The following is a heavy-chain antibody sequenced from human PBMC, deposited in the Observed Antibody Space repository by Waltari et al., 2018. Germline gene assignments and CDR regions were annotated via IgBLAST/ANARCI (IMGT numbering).Heavy chain of an antibody. D-gene: IGHD6-19*01. CDR3: ARDFAALPAVAGYFDY. CDR2: ISYDGSNK. CDR1: GFTFTSYA. V-gene: IGHV3-30*01. Sequence: QVQLVESGGGVVQPGRSLRLSCAASGFTFTSYALHWVRPAPGKGLEWVAVISYDGSNKYYADSVKGRFTISRDNSKNTLYLQMNSLRAEDTAVYYCARDFAALPAVAGYFDYWGQGTLVTVSS. J-gene: IGHJ4*02.